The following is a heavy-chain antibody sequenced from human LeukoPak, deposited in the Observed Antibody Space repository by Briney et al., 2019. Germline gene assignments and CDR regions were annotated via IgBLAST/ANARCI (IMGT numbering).Heavy chain of an antibody. CDR1: GYTFTGYY. V-gene: IGHV1-2*02. J-gene: IGHJ5*02. D-gene: IGHD2-15*01. Sequence: GASVKVSCKASGYTFTGYYMHWVRQAPGQGLEWMGWINPNSGGTNYAQKFQGRVTMTRDTSISTAYMELSRLRSDDTAVYYCARDRWGYCSGGSCYFIGFDPWGQGTLVTVSS. CDR2: INPNSGGT. CDR3: ARDRWGYCSGGSCYFIGFDP.